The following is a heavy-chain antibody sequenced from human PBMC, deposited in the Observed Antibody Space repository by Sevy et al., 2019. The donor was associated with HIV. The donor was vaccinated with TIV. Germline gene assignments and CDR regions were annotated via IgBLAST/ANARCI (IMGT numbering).Heavy chain of an antibody. CDR3: AGWSSAWTLFDY. CDR1: GFTVSRNY. CDR2: IYSDGKT. J-gene: IGHJ4*02. D-gene: IGHD6-19*01. Sequence: GGSLRLSCAASGFTVSRNYMSWVRQAPGKGLEWVSVIYSDGKTFYADSVQDRFTMSRDNSKNTLYLQMNSLRAEDTAVYYCAGWSSAWTLFDYWGQGTLVTVSS. V-gene: IGHV3-66*01.